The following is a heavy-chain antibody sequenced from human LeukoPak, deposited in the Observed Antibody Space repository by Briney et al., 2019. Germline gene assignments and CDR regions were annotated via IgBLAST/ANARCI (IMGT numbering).Heavy chain of an antibody. V-gene: IGHV4-59*01. D-gene: IGHD3-9*01. CDR1: GGSISSYY. Sequence: TSETLSLTCTVSGGSISSYYWSWIRQPPGKGLEWIGYIYYSGSTNYNPSLKSRVTISVDTSKNQFSLKLSSVTAADTAVYYCAGTLRCFDWSALGNWFDPWGQGTLVTVSS. J-gene: IGHJ5*02. CDR2: IYYSGST. CDR3: AGTLRCFDWSALGNWFDP.